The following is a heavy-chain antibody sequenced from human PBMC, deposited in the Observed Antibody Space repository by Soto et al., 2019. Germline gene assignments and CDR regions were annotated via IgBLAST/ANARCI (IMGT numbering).Heavy chain of an antibody. CDR1: GFSLSTNGVG. Sequence: QITLKESGPTLVKPTQTLTLTCTFSGFSLSTNGVGVGWIRQPPGKALEWLALIYWDDDKRYSPTLKSRLTITKDTSKRQVVLTITNMDPVDTATYYCAHTVSRYLLYHWGQGTLVTVSS. CDR2: IYWDDDK. J-gene: IGHJ5*02. D-gene: IGHD1-1*01. V-gene: IGHV2-5*02. CDR3: AHTVSRYLLYH.